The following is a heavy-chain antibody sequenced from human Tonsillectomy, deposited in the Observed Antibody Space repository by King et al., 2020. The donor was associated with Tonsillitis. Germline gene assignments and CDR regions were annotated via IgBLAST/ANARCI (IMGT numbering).Heavy chain of an antibody. CDR1: GFTFSNYG. J-gene: IGHJ2*01. D-gene: IGHD3-16*02. CDR3: AKDGIALSDWYFDL. Sequence: VQLVESGGGVVQPGRSLRLSCAASGFTFSNYGMHWVRQAPGKGLEWVALIADDASYENYADSVKGRFAISRDNSKNTLYLEMNSLRVEDTAVYYCAKDGIALSDWYFDLWGCGTLVTVSS. CDR2: IADDASYE. V-gene: IGHV3-30*18.